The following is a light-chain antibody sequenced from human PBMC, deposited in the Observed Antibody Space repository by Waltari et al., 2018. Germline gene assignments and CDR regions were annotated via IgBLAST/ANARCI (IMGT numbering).Light chain of an antibody. J-gene: IGLJ3*02. Sequence: QSLVTQSPSVSGTPGQRVTISCSSSGSRFGRLYSNWYPQFPGTAPKLLIYHINVRPSGVPDRFSGSKSGTSATLTISGLQSEDEADYYCAAWFDSLNGWVFGGGTKVTVL. CDR3: AAWFDSLNGWV. V-gene: IGLV1-44*01. CDR1: GSRFGRLY. CDR2: HIN.